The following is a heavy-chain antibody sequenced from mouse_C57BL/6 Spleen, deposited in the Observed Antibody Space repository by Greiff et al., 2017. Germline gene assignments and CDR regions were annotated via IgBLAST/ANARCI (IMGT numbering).Heavy chain of an antibody. CDR2: INPNNGGT. CDR3: ARLKYYDYEWAMDY. Sequence: VQLQQSGPELVKPGASVKIPCKASGYTFTDYNMDWVKQSHGKSLEWIGDINPNNGGTIYNQKFKGKATLTVDKSSSTAYMELRSLTSEDTAVYYCARLKYYDYEWAMDYWGQGTSVTVSS. CDR1: GYTFTDYN. V-gene: IGHV1-18*01. J-gene: IGHJ4*01. D-gene: IGHD2-4*01.